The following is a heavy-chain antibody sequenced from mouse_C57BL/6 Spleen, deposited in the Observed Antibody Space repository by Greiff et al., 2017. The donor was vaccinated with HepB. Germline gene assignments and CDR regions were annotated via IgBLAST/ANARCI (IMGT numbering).Heavy chain of an antibody. Sequence: EVQLVESGGGLVQPGGSLKLSCAASGFTFSDYYMYWVRQTPEKRLEWVAYISNGGGSTYYTNTVKGRYTISRDNAKNTLYLQMSRLKSEDTAMYYCARPLYYGSSHPYFGYWGQGTTLTVSS. CDR3: ARPLYYGSSHPYFGY. V-gene: IGHV5-12*01. D-gene: IGHD1-1*01. CDR2: ISNGGGST. J-gene: IGHJ2*01. CDR1: GFTFSDYY.